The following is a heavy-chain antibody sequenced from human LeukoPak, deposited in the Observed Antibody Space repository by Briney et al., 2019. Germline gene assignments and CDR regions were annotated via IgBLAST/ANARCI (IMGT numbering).Heavy chain of an antibody. J-gene: IGHJ4*02. CDR3: AREGSWAGDN. CDR2: TNPTGDST. Sequence: ASVKVSCKASGYTFTSYWLQWVRQAPGQGLEWMGITNPTGDSTIYAQEFQGRVTMTRDTSTSTVYMELSSLRFEDTAVYYCAREGSWAGDNWGQGTLVTVSS. CDR1: GYTFTSYW. V-gene: IGHV1-46*01. D-gene: IGHD6-13*01.